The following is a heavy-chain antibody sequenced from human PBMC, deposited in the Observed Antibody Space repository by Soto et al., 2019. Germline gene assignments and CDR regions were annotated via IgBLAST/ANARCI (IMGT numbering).Heavy chain of an antibody. J-gene: IGHJ3*02. D-gene: IGHD2-15*01. V-gene: IGHV1-3*01. CDR1: GYTFTSYA. CDR3: ARDTDEMVVAATRGAFDI. CDR2: INAGNGNT. Sequence: ASVKVSCKASGYTFTSYAMHWVRQAPGQRLEWMGWINAGNGNTKYSQKFQGRVTITRDTSASTAYMELSSLRSDDTAVYYCARDTDEMVVAATRGAFDIWCQGTMVTVSS.